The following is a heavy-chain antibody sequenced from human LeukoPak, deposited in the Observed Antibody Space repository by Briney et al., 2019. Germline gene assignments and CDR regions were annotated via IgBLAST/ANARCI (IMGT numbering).Heavy chain of an antibody. Sequence: SETLSLTCTVSGGSISSYYWGWIRQPPGKGLEWIGSIYYSGSAYYNPSLKSRVTISVDTSKNQFSLKLTSVTAADTAVYYCASSWYYYDSYFDYWGQGTLVTVSS. CDR1: GGSISSYY. V-gene: IGHV4-59*12. CDR2: IYYSGSA. J-gene: IGHJ4*02. D-gene: IGHD3-22*01. CDR3: ASSWYYYDSYFDY.